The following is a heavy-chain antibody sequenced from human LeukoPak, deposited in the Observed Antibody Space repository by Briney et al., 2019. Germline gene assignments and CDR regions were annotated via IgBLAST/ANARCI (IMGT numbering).Heavy chain of an antibody. V-gene: IGHV4-34*01. CDR2: INHSGST. Sequence: PSETLSLTCAVYGGSFSGYYWSWIRQPPGKGLEWIGEINHSGSTNYNPSLKSRVTISVDTSKNQFSLKLSSVTAADTAVYYCARAWIQLWYTYGMDVWGQGTTVTVSS. CDR3: ARAWIQLWYTYGMDV. D-gene: IGHD5-18*01. CDR1: GGSFSGYY. J-gene: IGHJ6*02.